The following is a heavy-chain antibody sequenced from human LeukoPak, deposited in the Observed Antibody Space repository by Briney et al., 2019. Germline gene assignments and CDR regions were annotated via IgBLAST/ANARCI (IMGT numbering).Heavy chain of an antibody. CDR2: INHSGST. D-gene: IGHD6-19*01. V-gene: IGHV4-34*01. CDR1: GGSFRGYH. CDR3: AREAAPSGWYVY. Sequence: PPETLSLTCAVYGGSFRGYHWSWIRQPPGKGLEWIGEINHSGSTNYNPSLKSRVTISLDTSKNQFSLNLSSVTAADTAVYYCAREAAPSGWYVYWGQGTLVTVSS. J-gene: IGHJ4*02.